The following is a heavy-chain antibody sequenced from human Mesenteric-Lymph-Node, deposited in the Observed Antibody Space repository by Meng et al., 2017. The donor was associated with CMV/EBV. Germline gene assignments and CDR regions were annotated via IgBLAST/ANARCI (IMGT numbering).Heavy chain of an antibody. J-gene: IGHJ4*02. V-gene: IGHV4-34*01. CDR3: ARYNGGYAIDY. CDR1: GGCFRGYY. CDR2: INHSGST. Sequence: LSCAVYGGCFRGYYWDWIRQPPGKGLEWIGEINHSGSTNYNPSLRSRVTISVDTSKNQLSLKLSSVTAADTAVYYCARYNGGYAIDYWGQGTLVTVSS. D-gene: IGHD5-12*01.